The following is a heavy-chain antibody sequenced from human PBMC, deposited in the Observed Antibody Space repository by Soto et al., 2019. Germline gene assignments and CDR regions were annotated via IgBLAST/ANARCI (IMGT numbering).Heavy chain of an antibody. CDR2: ISGRGGST. D-gene: IGHD1-26*01. CDR1: GFTFSSYA. CDR3: ANGWGVFDI. V-gene: IGHV3-23*01. Sequence: GGSLRLSCAASGFTFSSYAMSWVRQAPGKGLEWVSAISGRGGSTYYADSVKGRFTISRDNSKNTLYLQMNSLRAEDTAVYYWANGWGVFDIWGQGTMVTVSS. J-gene: IGHJ3*02.